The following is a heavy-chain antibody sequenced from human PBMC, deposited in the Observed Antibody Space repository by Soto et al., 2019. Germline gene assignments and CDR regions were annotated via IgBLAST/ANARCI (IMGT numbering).Heavy chain of an antibody. CDR3: AIVLSGNKEWFDP. J-gene: IGHJ5*02. CDR2: VFPDGRT. V-gene: IGHV4-4*02. CDR1: GVSVTAGNL. Sequence: QVHLQESGPGLVKPWGTLSLTCAVSGVSVTAGNLLSWVRQSPGKGLEWIGEVFPDGRTNYNTSLKSRVSISLDKSQNHFSLRLTSVTAADTALYYCAIVLSGNKEWFDPWGQGNLVTVSS. D-gene: IGHD3-10*01.